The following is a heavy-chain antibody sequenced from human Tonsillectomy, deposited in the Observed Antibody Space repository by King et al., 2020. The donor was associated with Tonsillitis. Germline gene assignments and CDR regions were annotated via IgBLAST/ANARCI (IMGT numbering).Heavy chain of an antibody. CDR3: VKSGGAFDI. CDR2: SISNGGST. Sequence: VQLVESVGGFVQTGGSLRLSCSASGFTFSRYAMHLVRLAPGKGLEYVSASISNGGSTYYADSVKGRFTISRDNSKNTLYLQMSSLRAEDTAVYYCVKSGGAFDIWGQGTMVTVSS. CDR1: GFTFSRYA. D-gene: IGHD3-16*01. V-gene: IGHV3-64D*06. J-gene: IGHJ3*02.